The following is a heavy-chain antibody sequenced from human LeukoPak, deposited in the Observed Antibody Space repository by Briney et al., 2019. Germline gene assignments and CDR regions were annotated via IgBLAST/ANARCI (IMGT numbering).Heavy chain of an antibody. D-gene: IGHD1-1*01. V-gene: IGHV4-61*02. CDR1: GGSISSGNYY. J-gene: IGHJ6*02. CDR2: FYGSGST. Sequence: PSETLSLTCTVSGGSISSGNYYWSWIRQPAGKGLEWIGRFYGSGSTNYNPSFKSRVTISVDTSKNQFSLNLNSVTAADTAVYYCARHDDVDVWGQGTTVTVSS. CDR3: ARHDDVDV.